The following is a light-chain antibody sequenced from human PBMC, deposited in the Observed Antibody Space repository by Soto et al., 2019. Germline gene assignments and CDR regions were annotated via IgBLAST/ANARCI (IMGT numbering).Light chain of an antibody. Sequence: EIVLTQSPGTLSLSPGERATLSCRASQSVSSSYLAWYQQKPGQAPRLLIYGASSRATGIPDRFSGSGSGTYFTLTISGLEPEDFAVYYGQQYGNSPRTFGQGTKVEIK. V-gene: IGKV3-20*01. CDR1: QSVSSSY. J-gene: IGKJ1*01. CDR2: GAS. CDR3: QQYGNSPRT.